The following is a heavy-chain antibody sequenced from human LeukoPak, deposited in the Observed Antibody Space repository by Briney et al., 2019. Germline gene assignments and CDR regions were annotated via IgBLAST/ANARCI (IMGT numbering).Heavy chain of an antibody. J-gene: IGHJ6*02. CDR2: INAGNGNT. V-gene: IGHV1-3*01. CDR3: ASQYSSGWYPFAYYYYYGMDV. D-gene: IGHD6-19*01. Sequence: VRQAPGQRLEWMGWINAGNGNTKYSQKFQGRVTITRDTSASTAYMELSSLRSEDTAVYYCASQYSSGWYPFAYYYYYGMDVWGQGTTVTVSS.